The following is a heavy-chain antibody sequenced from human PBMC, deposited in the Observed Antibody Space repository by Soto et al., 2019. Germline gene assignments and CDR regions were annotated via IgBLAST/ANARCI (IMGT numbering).Heavy chain of an antibody. CDR2: INPSGGST. CDR1: GYTFTSYY. V-gene: IGHV1-46*03. D-gene: IGHD2-15*01. CDR3: ARDGGVVVVVAATPHAFDI. Sequence: QVQLVQSGAEVKKPGASVEVSCKASGYTFTSYYMHWVRQAPGQGLEWMGIINPSGGSTSYAQKYHGRVTMTSDTSSSTVYMELSSLRSEATAVYYCARDGGVVVVVAATPHAFDIWGQATMVTVSS. J-gene: IGHJ3*02.